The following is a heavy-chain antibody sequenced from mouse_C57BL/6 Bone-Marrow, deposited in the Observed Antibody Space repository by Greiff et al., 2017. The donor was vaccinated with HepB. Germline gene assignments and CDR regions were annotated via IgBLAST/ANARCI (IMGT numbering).Heavy chain of an antibody. CDR2: INPSTGGT. CDR3: ARYSYDYDGGPPWFAY. V-gene: IGHV1-42*01. D-gene: IGHD2-4*01. CDR1: GYSFTGYY. J-gene: IGHJ3*01. Sequence: EVKLMESGPELVKPGASVKISCKASGYSFTGYYMNWVKQSPEKSLEWIGEINPSTGGTTYNQKFKAKATLTVDKSSSTAYMQLKSLTSEDSAVYYCARYSYDYDGGPPWFAYWGQGTLVTVSA.